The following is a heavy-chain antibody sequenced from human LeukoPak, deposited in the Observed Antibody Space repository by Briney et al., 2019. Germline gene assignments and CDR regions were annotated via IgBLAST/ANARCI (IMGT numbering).Heavy chain of an antibody. D-gene: IGHD6-25*01. V-gene: IGHV4-61*01. CDR3: ARGGSAFDI. Sequence: SETLSLTCTVSGGSVSSGSYYWSWIRQSPGKGLEFIGYIYYSGSTSYNPSLKSRFTISIDTSKNQFSLRLQSVGAADTAVYYCARGGSAFDIWGQGTMVTVSS. CDR1: GGSVSSGSYY. J-gene: IGHJ3*02. CDR2: IYYSGST.